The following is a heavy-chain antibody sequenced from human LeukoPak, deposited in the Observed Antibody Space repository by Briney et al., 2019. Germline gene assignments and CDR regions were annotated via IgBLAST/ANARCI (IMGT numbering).Heavy chain of an antibody. Sequence: AGGSLRLSCTASRFTFGDYAMSWVRQAPGKGLEWVGFIRSKAYGGTTEYAASVKGRFTISRDDSKSIAYLQMNSLKTEDTAVYYCTRDQITMVRGVIIYYYYMDVWGKGTTVTVSS. D-gene: IGHD3-10*01. CDR2: IRSKAYGGTT. CDR3: TRDQITMVRGVIIYYYYMDV. CDR1: RFTFGDYA. V-gene: IGHV3-49*04. J-gene: IGHJ6*03.